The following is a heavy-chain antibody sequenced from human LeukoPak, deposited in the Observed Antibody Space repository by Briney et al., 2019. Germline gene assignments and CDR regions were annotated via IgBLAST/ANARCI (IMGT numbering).Heavy chain of an antibody. Sequence: GGSLRLSCAASGFTFDAYEINWVRQAPGKGLEWVSYISGSGRTIYYADSVKGRFTISWDNAKNSVYLQMNRLRAEDTAVYYCARGVYGRFDTWGQGTLVTVSS. J-gene: IGHJ5*02. D-gene: IGHD2/OR15-2a*01. CDR1: GFTFDAYE. V-gene: IGHV3-48*03. CDR2: ISGSGRTI. CDR3: ARGVYGRFDT.